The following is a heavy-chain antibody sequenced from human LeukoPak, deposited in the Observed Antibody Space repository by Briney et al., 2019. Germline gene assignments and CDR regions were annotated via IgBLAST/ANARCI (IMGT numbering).Heavy chain of an antibody. J-gene: IGHJ4*02. CDR1: GFTVSSNY. V-gene: IGHV3-53*01. CDR2: IYSGGST. CDR3: ARSDCEGAFDY. Sequence: GGSLRLSCAASGFTVSSNYMSWVRQAPGKGLEWVSVIYSGGSTYYADSVKGRFTISRDNSKNTLYLQMNSLRAEDTAVYYCARSDCEGAFDYWGQGTLVTVSS. D-gene: IGHD2-21*02.